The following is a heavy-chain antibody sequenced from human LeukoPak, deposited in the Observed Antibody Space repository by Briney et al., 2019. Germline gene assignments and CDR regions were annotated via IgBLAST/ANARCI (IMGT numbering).Heavy chain of an antibody. D-gene: IGHD3-22*01. Sequence: GGSLRLSCAASGFTFSSYAMSWVRQAPGKGLEWLSAIVNSGGSTYYADSVKGRFTISRDNSKNTLYLHMNSLRAEDTAVYYCAKVPYYDSSGHIEVDYFDYWGQGTLVTVSS. CDR1: GFTFSSYA. V-gene: IGHV3-23*01. CDR2: IVNSGGST. J-gene: IGHJ4*02. CDR3: AKVPYYDSSGHIEVDYFDY.